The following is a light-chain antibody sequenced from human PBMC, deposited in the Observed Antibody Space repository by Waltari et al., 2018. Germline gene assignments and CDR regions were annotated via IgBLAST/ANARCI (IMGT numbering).Light chain of an antibody. J-gene: IGLJ3*02. CDR3: VLYMGSGIWV. CDR2: NTN. CDR1: SGSVSSSYY. Sequence: QTVVTQEPSFSVSPGGTVTLTCGLSSGSVSSSYYPIWYQQTPGQAPRTLIYNTNTRSSGVPDRFSASILGNKAALTITGAQADDESDYYCVLYMGSGIWVFGGGTKLTVL. V-gene: IGLV8-61*01.